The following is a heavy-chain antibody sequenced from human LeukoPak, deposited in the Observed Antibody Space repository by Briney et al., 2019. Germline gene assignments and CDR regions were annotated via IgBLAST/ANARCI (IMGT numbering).Heavy chain of an antibody. V-gene: IGHV4-59*08. D-gene: IGHD3-9*01. Sequence: KTSETLSLTCTVSGGSISSYYWSWIRQPPGKGLEWIGYIYYSGSTNYNPSLKSRVTISVDTSKNQFSLKLSSVTAADTAVYYCASGKVNYYDILTGYHYWGQGTLVTVSS. CDR3: ASGKVNYYDILTGYHY. J-gene: IGHJ4*02. CDR1: GGSISSYY. CDR2: IYYSGST.